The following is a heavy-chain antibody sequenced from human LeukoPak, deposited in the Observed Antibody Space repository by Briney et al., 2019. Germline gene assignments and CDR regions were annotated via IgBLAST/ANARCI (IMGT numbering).Heavy chain of an antibody. D-gene: IGHD3-22*01. CDR3: ARVWASSKITMIVVAKFYGMDV. J-gene: IGHJ6*02. CDR2: LSAYNGNT. Sequence: ASVKVSCKASGYTFTSYGISWVRQAAGQGLEWMGWLSAYNGNTNDAQKRQGRVTMTTDTSTSTAYMALRSLRSDDTAVYYCARVWASSKITMIVVAKFYGMDVWGQGTTVTVSS. CDR1: GYTFTSYG. V-gene: IGHV1-18*01.